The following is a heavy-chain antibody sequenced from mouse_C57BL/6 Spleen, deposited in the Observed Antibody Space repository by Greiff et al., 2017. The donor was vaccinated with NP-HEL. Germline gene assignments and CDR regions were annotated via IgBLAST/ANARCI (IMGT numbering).Heavy chain of an antibody. V-gene: IGHV1-76*01. CDR3: ARERGYDYDAMDY. CDR2: IYPGSGNT. D-gene: IGHD2-2*01. Sequence: IQLQQSGAELVRPGASVKLSCKASGYTFTDYYINWVKQRPGQGLEWIARIYPGSGNTSYNEKFKGKATLTAEKSSSTAYMQLSSLTSEDAAVYFCARERGYDYDAMDYWGQGTSVTVSS. J-gene: IGHJ4*01. CDR1: GYTFTDYY.